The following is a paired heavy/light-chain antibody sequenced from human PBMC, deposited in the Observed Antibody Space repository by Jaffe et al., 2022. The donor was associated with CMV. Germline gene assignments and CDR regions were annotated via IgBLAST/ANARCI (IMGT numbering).Light chain of an antibody. CDR1: QDISNF. J-gene: IGKJ2*01. Sequence: DIQMTQSPSSLSASVGDRVTITCQASQDISNFLNWYQQKRGQPPKLLIFDASTLETGVPSRFTGGGSGTHFTLTISSLQPEDIATYYCQQNDNLPSTFGQGTKLEI. V-gene: IGKV1-33*01. CDR3: QQNDNLPST. CDR2: DAS.
Heavy chain of an antibody. V-gene: IGHV4-34*01. CDR2: MNHSGDT. CDR3: SRGAGSGFYED. CDR1: GGSVSGYY. D-gene: IGHD3-3*01. J-gene: IGHJ4*02. Sequence: QVQLQQWGAGLLKPSETLSITCAVYGGSVSGYYWTWIRQSPEKGLEWIGEMNHSGDTNYNPSLKSRVTMSRDTSKNHFSLKLTSLSAADTAVYFCSRGAGSGFYEDWGQGTLVSVSA.